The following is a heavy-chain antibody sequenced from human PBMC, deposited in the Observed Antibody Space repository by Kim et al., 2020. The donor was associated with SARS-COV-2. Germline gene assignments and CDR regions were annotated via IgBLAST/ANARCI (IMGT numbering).Heavy chain of an antibody. D-gene: IGHD4-17*01. Sequence: YVKGRFTISRDNAKNSLYLQMNSLRAEDTAVYYCARDFWPYGDYASVFDYSGQGTLVTVSS. CDR3: ARDFWPYGDYASVFDY. V-gene: IGHV3-11*06. J-gene: IGHJ4*02.